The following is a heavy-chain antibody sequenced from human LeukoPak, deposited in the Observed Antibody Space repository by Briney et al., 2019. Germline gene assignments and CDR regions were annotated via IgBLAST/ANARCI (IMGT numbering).Heavy chain of an antibody. CDR2: ISSSGSTI. D-gene: IGHD6-19*01. V-gene: IGHV3-48*03. J-gene: IGHJ4*02. CDR3: ARDHAVAGTFDY. Sequence: GGSLRLSCAGSGFSFNNYEMNWVRQAPGKGLEWVSYISSSGSTIYYADSVKGRFTISRDNAKNSLYLQMNSLRAEDTAVYYCARDHAVAGTFDYWGQGTLVTVSS. CDR1: GFSFNNYE.